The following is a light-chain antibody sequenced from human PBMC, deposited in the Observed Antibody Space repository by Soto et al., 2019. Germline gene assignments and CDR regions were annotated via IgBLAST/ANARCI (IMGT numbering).Light chain of an antibody. CDR3: CSYSGSNTFEWG. CDR1: SSDVGNYNF. Sequence: QSALTQPASVSGSPGQSITISCTGTSSDVGNYNFVSWYQQVPGKAPKLVIYEVSKRPSGVSNRFSGSKSGNTASLTISGLQAEDEADYYCCSYSGSNTFEWGFGGGTKLTVL. V-gene: IGLV2-23*02. J-gene: IGLJ3*02. CDR2: EVS.